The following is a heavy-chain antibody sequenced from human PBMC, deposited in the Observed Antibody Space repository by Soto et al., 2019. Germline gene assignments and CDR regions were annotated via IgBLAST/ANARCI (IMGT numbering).Heavy chain of an antibody. V-gene: IGHV2-5*02. CDR3: AHAGDYDLLTFDH. CDR1: GFFLTTYDMG. Sequence: QITLKESGPTLVRPAQTLTLTCAFSGFFLTTYDMGVAWIRQPPGKALEWLALIYWDDDKRYSPSLKDRLAISKDTSRNQVVLTITNMDPGDTATYFCAHAGDYDLLTFDHLGPGTLVTVSS. D-gene: IGHD4-17*01. J-gene: IGHJ4*02. CDR2: IYWDDDK.